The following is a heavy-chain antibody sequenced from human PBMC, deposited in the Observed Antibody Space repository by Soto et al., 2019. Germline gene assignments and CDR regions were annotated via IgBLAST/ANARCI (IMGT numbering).Heavy chain of an antibody. D-gene: IGHD3-9*01. V-gene: IGHV3-48*02. CDR1: GFTFSGYS. Sequence: EVHLVESGGGLVQWGGSLRLSCAASGFTFSGYSVNWVRQAPGKGLEWISYISSGSKTIYYADSVKGRFIVSRDNAKNSQYLQMSSLRDEYTAVYYCVREDILGVRSFDYWGQGTLVTVSS. J-gene: IGHJ4*02. CDR3: VREDILGVRSFDY. CDR2: ISSGSKTI.